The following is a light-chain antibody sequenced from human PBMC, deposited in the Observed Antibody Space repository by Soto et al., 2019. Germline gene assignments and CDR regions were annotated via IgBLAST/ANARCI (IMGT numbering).Light chain of an antibody. CDR2: GAF. CDR1: QGVSRK. Sequence: EKVVKQSLATLSVDKGERVTFSCRASQGVSRKLAWYHQKPGQAPRLLIYGAFNRVTGIPVRFSGSGSGTDFTLTISRLEPEDSAVYYCQQYTSPLTFGGVTKV. V-gene: IGKV3D-15*01. J-gene: IGKJ4*01. CDR3: QQYTSPLT.